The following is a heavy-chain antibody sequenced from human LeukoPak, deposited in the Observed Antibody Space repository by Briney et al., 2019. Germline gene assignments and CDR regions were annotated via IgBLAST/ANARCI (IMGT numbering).Heavy chain of an antibody. Sequence: GGSLRLSCAASGFAFNEAWMSWVRQAPGKGLEWVANIKQDGSEKYYVDSVKGRFTISRDNAKNSLYLQMNSLRAEDTAVYFCASQYTSSRIFDDWGQGTLVTVSS. CDR2: IKQDGSEK. J-gene: IGHJ4*02. CDR3: ASQYTSSRIFDD. CDR1: GFAFNEAW. V-gene: IGHV3-7*01. D-gene: IGHD6-13*01.